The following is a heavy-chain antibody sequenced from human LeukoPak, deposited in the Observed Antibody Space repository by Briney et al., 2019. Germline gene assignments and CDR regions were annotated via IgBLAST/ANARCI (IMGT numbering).Heavy chain of an antibody. D-gene: IGHD6-19*01. CDR3: ARDIAVAGLLDY. CDR1: GFTFSNYW. J-gene: IGHJ4*02. V-gene: IGHV3-7*01. CDR2: IREDGSEK. Sequence: GGSLRLSCAASGFTFSNYWMSWVRQAPGKGLEWVANIREDGSEKYYVDSVKGRFTISRDNAKNSLYLQMNSLRAEDTAVYYCARDIAVAGLLDYWGQGTLVTVSS.